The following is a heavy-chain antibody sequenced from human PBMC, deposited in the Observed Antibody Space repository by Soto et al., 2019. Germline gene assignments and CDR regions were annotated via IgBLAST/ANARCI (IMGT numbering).Heavy chain of an antibody. CDR2: IIPIFGTA. Sequence: SVKVSCKASGGTFSSYAISWVRQAPGQGLEWMGGIIPIFGTANYAQKFQGRVTITADKSTSTAYMELSSLRSEDTAVYYCATLSKGTYYYYGMDVWGQGTTVTVS. J-gene: IGHJ6*02. CDR3: ATLSKGTYYYYGMDV. V-gene: IGHV1-69*06. CDR1: GGTFSSYA.